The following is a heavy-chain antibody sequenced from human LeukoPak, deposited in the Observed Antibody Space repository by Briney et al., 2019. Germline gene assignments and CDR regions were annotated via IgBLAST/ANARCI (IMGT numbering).Heavy chain of an antibody. CDR3: ARDRAANQDWVEFDP. CDR1: GFIFSNYG. Sequence: GGSLRLSCACSGFIFSNYGMSWVRQAPGKGLEWVGLIRDSGEAFYADFARGRFAISRDESENTLYLQMNSLRVEDTAVYFCARDRAANQDWVEFDPWGQGTPVIVSS. J-gene: IGHJ5*02. CDR2: IRDSGEA. D-gene: IGHD3/OR15-3a*01. V-gene: IGHV3-66*03.